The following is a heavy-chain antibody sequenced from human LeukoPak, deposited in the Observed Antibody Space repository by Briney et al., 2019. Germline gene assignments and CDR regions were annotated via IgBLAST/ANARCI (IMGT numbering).Heavy chain of an antibody. D-gene: IGHD1-26*01. CDR1: GYSFTSYW. J-gene: IGHJ4*02. V-gene: IGHV5-51*01. CDR2: IYPGDSDT. CDR3: ARRGIVGAIKYYFDY. Sequence: GESLKISCKGSGYSFTSYWIGWVRQMPGKGLGWMGIIYPGDSDTRYSPSFQGQVTISADKSISTAYLQWSSLKASDTAMYYCARRGIVGAIKYYFDYWGQGTLVTVSS.